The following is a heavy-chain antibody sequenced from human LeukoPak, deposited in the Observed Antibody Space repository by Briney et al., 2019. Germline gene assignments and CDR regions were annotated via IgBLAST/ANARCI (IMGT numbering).Heavy chain of an antibody. D-gene: IGHD3-22*01. Sequence: ASVKVSCKASGGTFSSYAISWVRQAPGQGLEWMGGIIPIFGTANYAQKLQGRVTMTTDTSTSTAYMELRSLRSDDTAVYYCAREGPAYESTGYRYWGQGTLVTVSS. CDR2: IIPIFGTA. CDR1: GGTFSSYA. J-gene: IGHJ4*02. CDR3: AREGPAYESTGYRY. V-gene: IGHV1-69*05.